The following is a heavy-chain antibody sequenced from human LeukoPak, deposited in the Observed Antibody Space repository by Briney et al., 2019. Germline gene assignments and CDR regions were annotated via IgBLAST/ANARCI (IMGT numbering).Heavy chain of an antibody. Sequence: PGGSLRLSCAASGFTFSSYAMHWVRKAPGKGLEWVAFIRYDGSNKYYADSVKGRFTISRDNSKNTLYLQMNSLRAENTAVYYCAKDATAVVGTVYMDVWGKGTTVTISS. J-gene: IGHJ6*03. CDR1: GFTFSSYA. D-gene: IGHD6-13*01. CDR3: AKDATAVVGTVYMDV. V-gene: IGHV3-30*02. CDR2: IRYDGSNK.